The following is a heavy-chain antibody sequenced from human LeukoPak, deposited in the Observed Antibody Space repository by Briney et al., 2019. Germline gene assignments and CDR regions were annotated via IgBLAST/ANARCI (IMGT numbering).Heavy chain of an antibody. Sequence: GGSLRLSCAASGFTISSYGMHWVRQAPGKGLEWVAFIRYDGSNKYYADSVKGRFTISRDNSKNTLYLRMNSLRAEDTAVYYCAKELIEQLYFDYWGQGTLVTVSS. J-gene: IGHJ4*02. CDR3: AKELIEQLYFDY. CDR2: IRYDGSNK. CDR1: GFTISSYG. V-gene: IGHV3-30*02. D-gene: IGHD6-13*01.